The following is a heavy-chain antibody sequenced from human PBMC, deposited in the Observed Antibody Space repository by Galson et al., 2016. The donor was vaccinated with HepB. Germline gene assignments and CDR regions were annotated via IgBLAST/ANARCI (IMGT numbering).Heavy chain of an antibody. D-gene: IGHD3-3*01. J-gene: IGHJ6*02. CDR3: ARFGVVTYYGMDV. V-gene: IGHV3-11*03. Sequence: RFTISRDNAKKPLYLQMNSLRVEDTAVYYCARFGVVTYYGMDVWGQGTTVTVSS.